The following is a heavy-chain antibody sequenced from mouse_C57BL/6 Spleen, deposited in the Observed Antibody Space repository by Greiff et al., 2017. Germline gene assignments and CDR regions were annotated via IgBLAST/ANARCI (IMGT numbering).Heavy chain of an antibody. J-gene: IGHJ4*01. CDR3: AKHAYYYDYDYYAMDY. D-gene: IGHD2-4*01. V-gene: IGHV2-9*01. CDR2: IWGGGST. CDR1: GFSLTSYG. Sequence: VMLVESGPGLVAPSQSLSITCTVSGFSLTSYGVDWVCQPPGKGLEWLGVIWGGGSTNYNSALMSRLSISKDNSKSQVFLKMNNLQTDDTAIYYCAKHAYYYDYDYYAMDYGGQGTSVTVSS.